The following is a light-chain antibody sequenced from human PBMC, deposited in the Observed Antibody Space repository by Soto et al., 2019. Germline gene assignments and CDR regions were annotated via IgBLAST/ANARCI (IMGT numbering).Light chain of an antibody. CDR2: ANN. V-gene: IGLV1-40*01. CDR1: SSNIGAGYD. CDR3: QSSDSSLTV. Sequence: QSALTQPPSVSGAPGQRVTISCSGSSSNIGAGYDVHWYQQLPGKAPKLLIYANNNRPSGVPDRFSGSKSVTSASLAIAGLQAEDEADYYCQSSDSSLTVFGTGTKVTVL. J-gene: IGLJ1*01.